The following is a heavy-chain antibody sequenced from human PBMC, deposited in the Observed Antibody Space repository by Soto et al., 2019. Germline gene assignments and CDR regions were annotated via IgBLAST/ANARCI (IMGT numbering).Heavy chain of an antibody. D-gene: IGHD3-10*01. CDR1: GASITYGAYS. CDR2: INHLETT. V-gene: IGHV4-30-2*01. CDR3: ARGGGFDSFDY. Sequence: QLQLHMSGSGLVKPSQTLSLTCTVSGASITYGAYSWSWIRQTPGKGLEWIGYINHLETTFYNPSFESRLTPAIDRAKNQFSLNLKSMSGAGRAVYFCARGGGFDSFDYWGQGILVTVSS. J-gene: IGHJ4*02.